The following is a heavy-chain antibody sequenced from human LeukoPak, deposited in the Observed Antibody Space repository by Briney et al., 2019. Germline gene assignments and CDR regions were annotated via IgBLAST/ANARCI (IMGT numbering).Heavy chain of an antibody. J-gene: IGHJ4*02. CDR1: GFTFSDQS. CDR2: ISANSLHI. D-gene: IGHD5-24*01. V-gene: IGHV3-21*01. Sequence: MAGGSLRLSCAASGFTFSDQSMNWVRQAPGKGLEWVSSISANSLHIFYADSVKGRFTISRDNSKNTVYLQMNSLRTEDTAVYYCARPSPPGDGYNPCDYWGPGALVIVSS. CDR3: ARPSPPGDGYNPCDY.